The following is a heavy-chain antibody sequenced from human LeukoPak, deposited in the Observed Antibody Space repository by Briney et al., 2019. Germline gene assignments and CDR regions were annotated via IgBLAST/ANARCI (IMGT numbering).Heavy chain of an antibody. V-gene: IGHV1-69*05. CDR1: GGTFSSYA. D-gene: IGHD3-3*01. CDR2: IIPIFGTA. Sequence: SVKVSCKASGGTFSSYAISWVRQAPGQGLEWVGRIIPIFGTANYAQKFQGRVTITTDESTSTAYMELSSLRSEDTAVYYCVRSPNSITIFGVDLYATPYYFDYWGQGTLVTVSS. J-gene: IGHJ4*02. CDR3: VRSPNSITIFGVDLYATPYYFDY.